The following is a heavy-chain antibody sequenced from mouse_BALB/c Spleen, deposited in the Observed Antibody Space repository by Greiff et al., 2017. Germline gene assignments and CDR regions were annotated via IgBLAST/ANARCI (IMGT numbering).Heavy chain of an antibody. Sequence: VQRVESGPQLVRPGASVKISCKASGYSFTSYWMHWVKQRPGQGLEWIGMIDPSDSETRLNQKFKDKATLTVDKSSSTAYMQLSSPTSEDSAVYYCARCDGYFYWYFDVWGAGTTVTVSS. CDR1: GYSFTSYW. V-gene: IGHV1S126*01. CDR2: IDPSDSET. D-gene: IGHD2-3*01. J-gene: IGHJ1*01. CDR3: ARCDGYFYWYFDV.